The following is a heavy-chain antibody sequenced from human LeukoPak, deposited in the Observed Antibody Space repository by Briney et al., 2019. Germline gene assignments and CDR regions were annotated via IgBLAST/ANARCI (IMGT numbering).Heavy chain of an antibody. V-gene: IGHV4-59*13. CDR1: GGSISSYS. D-gene: IGHD3-9*01. Sequence: PSETLSLTCSVSGGSISSYSWTWIRQPPGKGLEWIGFIDYSGSSNYNPSLKSRVTISADPSTNHFSLNLTSVTAAVTAVYFCARDHPVADWAPDIWGRGTMVAVSS. CDR2: IDYSGSS. CDR3: ARDHPVADWAPDI. J-gene: IGHJ3*02.